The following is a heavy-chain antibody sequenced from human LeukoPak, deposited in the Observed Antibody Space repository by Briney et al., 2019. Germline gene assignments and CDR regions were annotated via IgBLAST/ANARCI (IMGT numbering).Heavy chain of an antibody. Sequence: PGGSLRLSSAASGFTFSSYAMHWVRQAPGKGLEYVSAISRNGGSTYYANSVKARFTISRDNSKNTLYLQMGSLRAEDMAAYYCARDPSWNSPHFDYWGQGTLVTVSS. V-gene: IGHV3-64*01. CDR1: GFTFSSYA. J-gene: IGHJ4*02. CDR3: ARDPSWNSPHFDY. D-gene: IGHD1-7*01. CDR2: ISRNGGST.